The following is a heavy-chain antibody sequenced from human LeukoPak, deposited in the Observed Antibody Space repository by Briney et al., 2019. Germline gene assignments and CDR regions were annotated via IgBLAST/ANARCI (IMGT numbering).Heavy chain of an antibody. V-gene: IGHV1-2*02. D-gene: IGHD3-9*01. Sequence: ASVKVSCKASGYTFTGYYMHWVRQAPGQGLEWMGWINPNSGGTNYAQKFQGRVTMTRDTSISTAYMELSRLRSDDTAVYYCARDQSYDTLTGHFDYWGQGTLVTVFS. CDR2: INPNSGGT. CDR1: GYTFTGYY. CDR3: ARDQSYDTLTGHFDY. J-gene: IGHJ4*02.